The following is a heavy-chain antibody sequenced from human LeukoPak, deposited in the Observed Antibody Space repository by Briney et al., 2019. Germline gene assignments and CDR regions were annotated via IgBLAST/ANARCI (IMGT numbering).Heavy chain of an antibody. V-gene: IGHV3-49*04. D-gene: IGHD6-19*01. CDR1: GFTFSDYA. Sequence: GGSPRLSCTAAGFTFSDYAVTWVRQAPGKGLEWVGFIRNQANGGTADYAASVKGRFTISRDDSKTIAYLQMNSLKTEDTAVYFCSRAYSTGWLGINDYWGQGALVTVSS. CDR3: SRAYSTGWLGINDY. J-gene: IGHJ4*02. CDR2: IRNQANGGTA.